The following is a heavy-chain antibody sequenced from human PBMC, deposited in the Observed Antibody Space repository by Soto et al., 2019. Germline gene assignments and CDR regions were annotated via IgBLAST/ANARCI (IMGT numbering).Heavy chain of an antibody. CDR3: ARWVGVSMFDNSGKYGS. CDR1: GFTFSSNG. J-gene: IGHJ5*02. V-gene: IGHV3-30*03. CDR2: IAYDGSKT. D-gene: IGHD3-22*01. Sequence: QVQLVESGGGVVQPGRSLRLTCAASGFTFSSNGMHWVRQPPGKGLEWVALIAYDGSKTYYGDSVRGRFTISRDNSENTLFLQMNSLRAEDTALYHCARWVGVSMFDNSGKYGSWGQGTLVTVSS.